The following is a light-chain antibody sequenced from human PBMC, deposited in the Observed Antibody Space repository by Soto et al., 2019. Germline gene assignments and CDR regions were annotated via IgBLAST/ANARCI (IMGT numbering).Light chain of an antibody. V-gene: IGKV1-39*01. CDR3: QQSYGTPIT. CDR2: VAS. CDR1: QSISRY. J-gene: IGKJ5*01. Sequence: DIQLAQSPSSLSASVGDRVTITCRASQSISRYLNWYQPNPGNAPNLLIYVASSLQSEVPSRFSGSGSGTDLTLTIPSLQPEDFATYHCQQSYGTPITFGQGTRLEIK.